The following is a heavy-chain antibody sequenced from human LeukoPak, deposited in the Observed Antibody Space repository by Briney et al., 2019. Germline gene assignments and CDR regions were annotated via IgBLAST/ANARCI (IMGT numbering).Heavy chain of an antibody. V-gene: IGHV3-7*01. D-gene: IGHD7-27*01. CDR3: ARGTNCDY. CDR1: GFTFSGYW. J-gene: IGHJ4*02. CDR2: IKQDGNEK. Sequence: PGGSLRLSCAASGFTFSGYWMSWVRQAPGRGLEWVAHIKQDGNEKYYVDSVKGRFTISRDNAKNSLSLQMNSLRAEDTAVYYCARGTNCDYWGQGTLVTVSS.